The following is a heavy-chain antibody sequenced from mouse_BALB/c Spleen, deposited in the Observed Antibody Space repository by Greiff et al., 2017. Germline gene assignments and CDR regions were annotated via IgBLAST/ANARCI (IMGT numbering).Heavy chain of an antibody. Sequence: EVKVVESGGDLVKPGGSLKLSCAASGFTFSSYGMSWVRQTPDKRLEWVATISSGGSYTYYPDSVKGRFTISRDNAKNTLYLQMSSLKSEDTAMYYCARHVYYDYDVYYFDYWGQGTTLTVSS. V-gene: IGHV5-6*01. CDR3: ARHVYYDYDVYYFDY. J-gene: IGHJ2*01. CDR1: GFTFSSYG. D-gene: IGHD2-4*01. CDR2: ISSGGSYT.